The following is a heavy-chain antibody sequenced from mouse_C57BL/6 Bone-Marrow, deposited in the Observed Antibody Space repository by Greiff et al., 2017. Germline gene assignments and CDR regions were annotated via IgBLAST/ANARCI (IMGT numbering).Heavy chain of an antibody. CDR3: ARLEFDGSSGDWYFDV. D-gene: IGHD1-1*01. CDR2: LYPRDGST. CDR1: GYTFTSYD. J-gene: IGHJ1*03. V-gene: IGHV1-85*01. Sequence: QVHVKQSGPELVKPGASVKLSCKASGYTFTSYDINWVKQRPGQGLEWIGWLYPRDGSTTYNEKFKGKATLTVDTSSSTAYMELHSLTSEDSAVYFCARLEFDGSSGDWYFDVWGTGTTVTVSS.